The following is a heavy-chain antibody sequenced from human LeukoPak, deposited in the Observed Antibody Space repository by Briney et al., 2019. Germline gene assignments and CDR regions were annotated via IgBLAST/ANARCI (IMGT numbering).Heavy chain of an antibody. V-gene: IGHV3-30*18. J-gene: IGHJ4*02. D-gene: IGHD5-12*01. CDR2: ISYDGSNK. Sequence: AGGSLRLSCAASGFTFSSNGVHWVRQAPGKGLEWVAVISYDGSNKYYADSVKGRFTISRDNSKNTLYLQMNSLRAEDTAVYYCAKDSQGGYGMFDHWGQGILVTVSS. CDR3: AKDSQGGYGMFDH. CDR1: GFTFSSNG.